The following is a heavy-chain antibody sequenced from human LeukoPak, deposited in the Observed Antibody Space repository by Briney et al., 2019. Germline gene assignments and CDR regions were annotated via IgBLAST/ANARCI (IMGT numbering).Heavy chain of an antibody. D-gene: IGHD6-19*01. CDR2: INPNSGGT. J-gene: IGHJ4*02. V-gene: IGHV1-2*02. CDR1: GYTFTGYY. Sequence: ASVKVSCKASGYTFTGYYMHWVRQAPGQGLEWMGWINPNSGGTNYAQKFQGRVTMTRDTSISTAYMELSRLRSDDTAVYYCARPEGSGWFDFDYWGQGTLVTVSS. CDR3: ARPEGSGWFDFDY.